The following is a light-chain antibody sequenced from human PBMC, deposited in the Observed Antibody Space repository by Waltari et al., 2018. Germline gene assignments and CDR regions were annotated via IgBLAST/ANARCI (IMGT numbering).Light chain of an antibody. CDR1: QSVSSY. CDR3: QQRSNWPPLT. J-gene: IGKJ4*01. CDR2: EAS. Sequence: EIVLTPSPATLSLSPGARATLSCRASQSVSSYLGWYQQKPGQAPRLLIYEASNRATGVPPTFSGSGSGTDFTLTISSREPEDFAVYYGQQRSNWPPLTFGGGTKVEIK. V-gene: IGKV3-11*01.